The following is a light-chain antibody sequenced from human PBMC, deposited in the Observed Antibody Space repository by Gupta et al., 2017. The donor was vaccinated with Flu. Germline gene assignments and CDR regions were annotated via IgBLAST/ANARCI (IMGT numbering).Light chain of an antibody. CDR3: HSYTGGTTPWV. V-gene: IGLV2-14*01. CDR1: NSDIGAY. J-gene: IGLJ2*01. CDR2: EVN. Sequence: QSALTQTASVSGSPGQSITISCTGSNSDIGAYVSWYQHHPGRVPKLMIYEVNNRPSGISNRFSGSKSSNTASLTISGLQAEDEADYYCHSYTGGTTPWVFGGGTKLTVL.